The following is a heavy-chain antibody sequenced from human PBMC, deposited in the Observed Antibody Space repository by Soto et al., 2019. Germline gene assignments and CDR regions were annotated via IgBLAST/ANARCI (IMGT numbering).Heavy chain of an antibody. CDR3: AREGDSSGSGNYYYGMDV. CDR1: GFTVSSNY. Sequence: PGGSLRLSCAASGFTVSSNYMSWVRQAPGKGLEWVSVIYSGGSTYYADSVKGRFTISRDNSKNTLYLQMNSLRAEDTAVYYCAREGDSSGSGNYYYGMDVWGQGTTVTVSS. D-gene: IGHD6-19*01. CDR2: IYSGGST. J-gene: IGHJ6*02. V-gene: IGHV3-66*01.